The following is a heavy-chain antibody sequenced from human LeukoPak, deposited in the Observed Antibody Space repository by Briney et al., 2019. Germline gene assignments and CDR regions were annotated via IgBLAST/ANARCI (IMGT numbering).Heavy chain of an antibody. D-gene: IGHD2-2*01. J-gene: IGHJ5*02. CDR3: AAGVDVLVPDGGWFDP. CDR1: RGTFSSYA. Sequence: SVKVSCKASRGTFSSYAISGVRQAPGQGREWMGRIIPIFGIANYAQKFQGRVTITADKSPSTADMAPSSLKSEDTAVYYCAAGVDVLVPDGGWFDPWGQGTLVTVSS. V-gene: IGHV1-69*04. CDR2: IIPIFGIA.